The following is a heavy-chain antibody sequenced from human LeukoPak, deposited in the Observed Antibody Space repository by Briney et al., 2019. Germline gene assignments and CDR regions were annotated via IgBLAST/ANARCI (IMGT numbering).Heavy chain of an antibody. CDR1: EFTVSTNY. CDR2: ISAGGTT. J-gene: IGHJ4*02. D-gene: IGHD3-10*01. Sequence: GGSLRLSCVVSEFTVSTNYMSWVRQAPAKGLEWVSVISAGGTTYYADSVKGRFTISRDNSKNTVYLQMNSLGAEDTAVYYCARAGAGGYFDCWGQGILATVPS. V-gene: IGHV3-53*01. CDR3: ARAGAGGYFDC.